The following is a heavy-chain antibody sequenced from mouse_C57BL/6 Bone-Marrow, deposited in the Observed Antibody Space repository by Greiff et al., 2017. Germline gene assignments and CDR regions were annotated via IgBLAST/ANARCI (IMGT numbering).Heavy chain of an antibody. CDR3: ARQDPGRLAY. Sequence: EVQLVESGGDLVKPGGSLKLSCAASGFTFSSYGMSWVRQTPDKRLEWVATISSGGSYTYYPDSVKGRFTISRDNAKNTLDLQMSSLKSEDTAMYYCARQDPGRLAYWGQGTLVTVSA. J-gene: IGHJ3*01. V-gene: IGHV5-6*01. CDR2: ISSGGSYT. CDR1: GFTFSSYG.